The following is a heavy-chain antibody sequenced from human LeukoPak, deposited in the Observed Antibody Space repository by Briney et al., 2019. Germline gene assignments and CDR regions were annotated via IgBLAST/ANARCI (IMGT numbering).Heavy chain of an antibody. Sequence: PGRSLRLSCAASGFTFSTYGMHWVRQAPGKGLEWVGRIKSKTDGGTTDYAAPVKGRFTISRDDSKKTLYLQMNSLKAEYTAVYYCTTVVTVGYWGQGTLVTVSS. V-gene: IGHV3-15*01. D-gene: IGHD4-23*01. CDR3: TTVVTVGY. J-gene: IGHJ4*02. CDR1: GFTFSTYG. CDR2: IKSKTDGGTT.